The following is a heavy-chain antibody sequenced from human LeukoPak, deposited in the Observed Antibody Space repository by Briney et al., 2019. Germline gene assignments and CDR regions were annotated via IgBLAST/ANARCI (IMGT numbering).Heavy chain of an antibody. D-gene: IGHD4-17*01. CDR1: GYRFTDYY. Sequence: ASVKVSCKASGYRFTDYYMHWVRQAPGQGLEWMGWINPINGDTIYAQKFRGRVTVTRDTSITTAYVELSRLRSDDTAVYYCASGDHRGGDYSSGNWGQGTLVTVSS. V-gene: IGHV1-2*02. CDR2: INPINGDT. CDR3: ASGDHRGGDYSSGN. J-gene: IGHJ4*02.